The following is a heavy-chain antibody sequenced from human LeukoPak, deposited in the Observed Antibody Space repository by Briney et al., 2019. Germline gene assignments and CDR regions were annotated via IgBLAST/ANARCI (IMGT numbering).Heavy chain of an antibody. Sequence: PGGSLRLSCAASGFTVSSNYMSWVRQAPGKGLEWVSVIYSGGSTYYAESVKGRFTISRDNSKNTLYLQMNSLRAEDTAVYYCARGFDSSGYGHFDYWGQGTLVTVSS. CDR1: GFTVSSNY. J-gene: IGHJ4*02. CDR2: IYSGGST. CDR3: ARGFDSSGYGHFDY. D-gene: IGHD3-22*01. V-gene: IGHV3-53*01.